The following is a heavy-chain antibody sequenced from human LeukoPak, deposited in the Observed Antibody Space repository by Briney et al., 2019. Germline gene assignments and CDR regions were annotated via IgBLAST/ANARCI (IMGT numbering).Heavy chain of an antibody. V-gene: IGHV3-21*01. CDR1: GFTFSSYS. CDR2: ISSSSSYI. Sequence: GGSLRLPCAASGFTFSSYSMNWVRQAPGKGLEWVSSISSSSSYIYYADSVKGRFTISRDNAKNSLYLQMNSLRAEEKAVYYCAKHRGTSYLSSFDYWGQGTLVTVSS. CDR3: AKHRGTSYLSSFDY. J-gene: IGHJ4*02. D-gene: IGHD6-6*01.